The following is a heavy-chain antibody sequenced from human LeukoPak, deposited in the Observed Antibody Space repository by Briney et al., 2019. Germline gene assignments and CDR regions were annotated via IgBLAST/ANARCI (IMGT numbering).Heavy chain of an antibody. CDR1: GFTVSSYW. CDR3: AHRSGLLSYYFDY. V-gene: IGHV3-NL1*01. CDR2: IDNRGRTT. J-gene: IGHJ4*02. Sequence: QPGGSLRLSCAASGFTVSSYWMHWVRQAPGKGLEWVSTIDNRGRTTYYTDSVKGRFTISRDNSKSTLFLQMNSLRAEDTAVYYCAHRSGLLSYYFDYWGPGTLVTVSS. D-gene: IGHD2-21*02.